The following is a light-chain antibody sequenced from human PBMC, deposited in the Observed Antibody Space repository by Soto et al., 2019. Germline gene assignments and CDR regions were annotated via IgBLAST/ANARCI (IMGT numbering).Light chain of an antibody. CDR1: NSNIGAGYD. CDR2: VNT. CDR3: QSYDSSLSGLR. Sequence: QSVLTQPPSFSGAPGQRVTISCTGRNSNIGAGYDVNWYQHFPGTAPKLLIYVNTNRPSWVPDRFSGSKSGSSTSQPITGLQSEDEVDYYCQSYDSSLSGLRFGLGTKLTVL. J-gene: IGLJ2*01. V-gene: IGLV1-40*01.